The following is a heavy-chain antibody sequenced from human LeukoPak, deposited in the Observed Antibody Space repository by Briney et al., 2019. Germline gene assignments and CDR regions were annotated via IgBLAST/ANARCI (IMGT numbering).Heavy chain of an antibody. CDR2: INPNSGGT. CDR3: ARDYIRYCSSTSCGAFDI. CDR1: GYTFTSYG. J-gene: IGHJ3*02. D-gene: IGHD2-2*01. V-gene: IGHV1-2*02. Sequence: ASVKVSCKASGYTFTSYGISWVRQAPGQGLEWMGWINPNSGGTNYAQKFQGRVTMTRDTSISTAYMELSRLRSDDTAVYYCARDYIRYCSSTSCGAFDIWGQGTMVTVSS.